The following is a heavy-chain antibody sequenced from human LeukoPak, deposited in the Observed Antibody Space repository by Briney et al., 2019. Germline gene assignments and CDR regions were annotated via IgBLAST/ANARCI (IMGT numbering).Heavy chain of an antibody. CDR1: GGSFSGYY. J-gene: IGHJ3*02. CDR3: ARGGDGYNFDAFDI. CDR2: INHSGST. Sequence: SETLSLTCAVYGGSFSGYYWSWIRQPPGKGLEWIGEINHSGSTNYNPSLKSRVTISVDTSKNQFSLKLNSVTAADTAVYYCARGGDGYNFDAFDIWGQGTMVTVSS. V-gene: IGHV4-34*01. D-gene: IGHD5-24*01.